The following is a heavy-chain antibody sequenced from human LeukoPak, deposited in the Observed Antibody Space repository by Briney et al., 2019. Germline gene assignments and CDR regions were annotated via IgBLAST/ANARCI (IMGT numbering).Heavy chain of an antibody. CDR2: INHSGST. CDR3: ATLNKPGWFDP. V-gene: IGHV4-34*01. D-gene: IGHD1-14*01. Sequence: SETLSLTCAVYGGSFNDYYWSWIRQPPGKGLEWIGEINHSGSTNYNPSLKSRVTISIDTSKKRFSLKLISVTAADMAVYYCATLNKPGWFDPWGQGTLVTVSS. CDR1: GGSFNDYY. J-gene: IGHJ5*02.